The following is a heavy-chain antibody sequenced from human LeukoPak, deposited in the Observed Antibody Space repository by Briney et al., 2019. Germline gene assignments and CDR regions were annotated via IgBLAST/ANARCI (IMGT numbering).Heavy chain of an antibody. CDR3: ARVRWVEFDVFDL. CDR1: GGSFSGYY. J-gene: IGHJ3*01. Sequence: SETLSLTCAVYGGSFSGYYWSWIRQPPGKGLEWIGEINHSGSTNYNPSLKSRVTISVDTSKNQFSLKLSSVTAADTAVYYCARVRWVEFDVFDLWGQGTMVTVCS. V-gene: IGHV4-34*01. CDR2: INHSGST. D-gene: IGHD5-24*01.